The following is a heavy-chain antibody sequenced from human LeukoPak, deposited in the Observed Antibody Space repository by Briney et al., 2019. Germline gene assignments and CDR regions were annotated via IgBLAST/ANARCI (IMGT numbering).Heavy chain of an antibody. D-gene: IGHD1-7*01. CDR3: ARLNGNFQNFYDY. CDR2: ICYSGTD. CDR1: GGSISSISYY. Sequence: SETLSLTCTVSGGSISSISYYWGWLCQPPGKGLQWIGHICYSGTDFYNPSLKSRVTISVDTSKNQFSLKLTSVTAADTALYYCARLNGNFQNFYDYWGQGTLVTVSS. V-gene: IGHV4-39*07. J-gene: IGHJ4*02.